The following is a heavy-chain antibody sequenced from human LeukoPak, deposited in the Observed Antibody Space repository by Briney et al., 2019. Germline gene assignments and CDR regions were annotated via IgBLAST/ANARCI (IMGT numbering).Heavy chain of an antibody. CDR3: ARPKKEMATITCYFDY. D-gene: IGHD5-24*01. V-gene: IGHV3-30*04. CDR1: GFTFSSYA. CDR2: ISYDGSNK. Sequence: GGSLRLSCAASGFTFSSYAMHWVRQAPGKGREWVAVISYDGSNKYYADSVKGRFTISRDNSKNTLYLQMNSLRAEDTAVYYCARPKKEMATITCYFDYWGQGTLVTVSS. J-gene: IGHJ4*02.